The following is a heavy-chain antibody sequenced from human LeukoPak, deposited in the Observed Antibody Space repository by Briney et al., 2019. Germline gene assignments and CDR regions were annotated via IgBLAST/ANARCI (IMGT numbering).Heavy chain of an antibody. J-gene: IGHJ6*02. D-gene: IGHD6-13*01. V-gene: IGHV3-21*01. Sequence: GGSLRLSCAASGFTFSSYSMNWVRQAPGKGLEWVSSISSSSSYIYYADSVKGRFTISRDNAKNSLYLQMNSLRAEDRAVYYCARGGNYYYYGMDVWGQGTTVTVSS. CDR1: GFTFSSYS. CDR3: ARGGNYYYYGMDV. CDR2: ISSSSSYI.